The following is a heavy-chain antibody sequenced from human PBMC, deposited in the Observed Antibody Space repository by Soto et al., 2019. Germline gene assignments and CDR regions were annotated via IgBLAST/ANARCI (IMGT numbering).Heavy chain of an antibody. CDR3: GRVPLDGNYANGVDV. CDR1: GFTFSSYA. V-gene: IGHV3-23*01. J-gene: IGHJ6*02. CDR2: ISGSGGST. D-gene: IGHD4-17*01. Sequence: PGGSLRLSCAASGFTFSSYAMSWVRQAPGKGLEWVSAISGSGGSTYYADSVKGRFTISRDNAKNSLLLQMNSLRADDTAVYYCGRVPLDGNYANGVDVWGQGTTVTVSS.